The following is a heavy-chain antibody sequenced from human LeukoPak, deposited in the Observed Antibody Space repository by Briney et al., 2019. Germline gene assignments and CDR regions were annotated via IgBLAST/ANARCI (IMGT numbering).Heavy chain of an antibody. V-gene: IGHV3-9*01. CDR2: ISWNSGSI. Sequence: HPGRSLRLSCAASGFTFDDYAMHWVRQAPGKGLEWVSGISWNSGSIGYADSVKGRFTISRDNAKNSLYLQMNSLRAEDTALYYCAKGEQWLPRVGFDYWGQGTLVTVSS. J-gene: IGHJ4*02. D-gene: IGHD6-19*01. CDR1: GFTFDDYA. CDR3: AKGEQWLPRVGFDY.